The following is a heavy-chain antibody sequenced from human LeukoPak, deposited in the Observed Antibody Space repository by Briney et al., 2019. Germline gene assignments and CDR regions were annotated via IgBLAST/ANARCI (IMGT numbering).Heavy chain of an antibody. V-gene: IGHV3-21*01. Sequence: GGSLRLSCAASGFTFSSYSMNWVCQAPGKGLEWVSSISSSSSYIYYADSVKGRFTISRDSAKNSLYLQMNSLRAEDTAVYYCARDWGYYYYYGMDVWGQGTTVTVSS. CDR1: GFTFSSYS. CDR3: ARDWGYYYYYGMDV. D-gene: IGHD3-16*01. J-gene: IGHJ6*02. CDR2: ISSSSSYI.